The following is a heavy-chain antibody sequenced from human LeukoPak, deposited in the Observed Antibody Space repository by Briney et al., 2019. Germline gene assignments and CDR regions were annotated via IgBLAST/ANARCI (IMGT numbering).Heavy chain of an antibody. V-gene: IGHV3-30-3*01. Sequence: GGSLRLSCAASGFTFSSYAMHWVRQAPGKGLEWVAVISYDGSNKYYADSVKGRFTISRDNSKNTLYLQMNSLRAEDTAVYYCARGGSIVGTTPGRFDNWGQGTLVTVSS. CDR1: GFTFSSYA. CDR2: ISYDGSNK. D-gene: IGHD1-26*01. CDR3: ARGGSIVGTTPGRFDN. J-gene: IGHJ4*02.